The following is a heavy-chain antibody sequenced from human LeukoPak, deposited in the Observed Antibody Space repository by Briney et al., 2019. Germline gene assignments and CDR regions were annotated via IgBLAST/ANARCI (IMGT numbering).Heavy chain of an antibody. V-gene: IGHV4-34*11. CDR3: ARDLRRSHFDY. CDR1: GGSLHNHF. J-gene: IGHJ4*02. CDR2: IYYSGST. Sequence: SETLSLTCAVYGGSLHNHFWSWIRLSPGKGLEWIGSIYYSGSTYYNPSLKSRVTISVDTSKNQFSLKLSSVTAADTAVYYCARDLRRSHFDYWGQGTLVTVSS.